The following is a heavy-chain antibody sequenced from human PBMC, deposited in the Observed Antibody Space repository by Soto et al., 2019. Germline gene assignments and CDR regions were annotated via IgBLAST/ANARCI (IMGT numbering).Heavy chain of an antibody. CDR3: ERQHVRGRTIAGAAEF. Sequence: SETLSLTCAVYGGSLSGYYWSWIRQPPGKALEWIGEINYSGNTNYNPSLKSRVTISVDTSKNQLFLNLSSVTAADTAMYYCERQHVRGRTIAGAAEFWGQGTLVTVS. D-gene: IGHD1-26*01. J-gene: IGHJ4*02. CDR1: GGSLSGYY. CDR2: INYSGNT. V-gene: IGHV4-34*01.